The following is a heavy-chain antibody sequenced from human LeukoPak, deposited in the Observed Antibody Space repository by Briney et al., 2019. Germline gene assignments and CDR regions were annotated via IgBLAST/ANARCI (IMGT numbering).Heavy chain of an antibody. CDR1: GFTFSSYA. Sequence: GGSLRLSCAASGFTFSSYAMSWVRQAPGKGLEWVSAISGSGVSTYYADSVKGRFTISRDNSKNTLYLQMNSLRAEDTAVYYCARGPYSSSWYDWFDPWGQGTLVTVSS. V-gene: IGHV3-23*01. D-gene: IGHD6-13*01. J-gene: IGHJ5*02. CDR3: ARGPYSSSWYDWFDP. CDR2: ISGSGVST.